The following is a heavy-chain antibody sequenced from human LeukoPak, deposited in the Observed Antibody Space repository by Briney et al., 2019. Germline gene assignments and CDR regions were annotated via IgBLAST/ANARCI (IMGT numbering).Heavy chain of an antibody. V-gene: IGHV1-18*04. CDR3: ARLTTVTTSRWFDP. CDR1: GYTFTSYG. J-gene: IGHJ5*02. CDR2: ISAYNGNT. Sequence: ASVKVSCKASGYTFTSYGISWVRQAPGQGLEWMGWISAYNGNTNYAQKLQGRVTMTTDTSTSTAYMELRSLRSDDTAVYYRARLTTVTTSRWFDPWGQGTLVTVSS. D-gene: IGHD4-17*01.